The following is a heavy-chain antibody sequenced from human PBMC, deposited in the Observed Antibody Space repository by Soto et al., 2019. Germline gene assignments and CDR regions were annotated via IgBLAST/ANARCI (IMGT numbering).Heavy chain of an antibody. J-gene: IGHJ2*01. CDR1: GGSISSSSYY. D-gene: IGHD6-13*01. V-gene: IGHV4-39*01. Sequence: QLQLQESGPGLVKPSETLSLTCTVSGGSISSSSYYWGWIRQPPGKGLEWIGSIYYSGSTYYNPSLKSRVTISVDTSKNQFSLKLSSVTAADTAVYYCARPGPYSSSWKHWYFDLWGRGILVTVSS. CDR3: ARPGPYSSSWKHWYFDL. CDR2: IYYSGST.